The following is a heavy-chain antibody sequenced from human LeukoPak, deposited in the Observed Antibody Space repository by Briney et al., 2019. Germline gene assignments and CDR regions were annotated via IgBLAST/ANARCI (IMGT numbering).Heavy chain of an antibody. CDR2: MNPNSGNT. CDR1: GYTFTRYD. D-gene: IGHD2-2*01. Sequence: GASVKVSCKASGYTFTRYDINWVRQATGQGLEWMGWMNPNSGNTGYAQKFQGRVTMTRNTSISTAYMELSSLRSEDTAVYYCARGRRPIVVVPDDIHKPLNYFDPWGQGTLVTVSS. J-gene: IGHJ5*02. CDR3: ARGRRPIVVVPDDIHKPLNYFDP. V-gene: IGHV1-8*01.